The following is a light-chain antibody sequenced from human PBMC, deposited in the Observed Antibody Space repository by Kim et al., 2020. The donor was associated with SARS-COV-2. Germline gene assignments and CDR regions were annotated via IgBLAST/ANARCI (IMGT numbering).Light chain of an antibody. V-gene: IGLV3-1*01. CDR2: QNY. J-gene: IGLJ2*01. CDR1: ALRNQF. CDR3: QAWVTSTI. Sequence: SYELTQPPSLSVSPGQTVTITCSGDALRNQFACWYQQKPGQSPVLVIYQNYKRPSGIPERFSGSMSGDTATLTISGAQTVDEADYYSQAWVTSTIFGGGTQLTVL.